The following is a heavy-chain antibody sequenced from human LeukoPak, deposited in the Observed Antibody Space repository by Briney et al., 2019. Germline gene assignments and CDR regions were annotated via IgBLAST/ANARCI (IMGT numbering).Heavy chain of an antibody. J-gene: IGHJ4*02. D-gene: IGHD2-15*01. V-gene: IGHV3-48*01. CDR2: ISSSSTI. CDR1: GFTFSTYS. Sequence: GSLRLSCAASGFTFSTYSMNWVRQAPGKGLEWVSYISSSSTIYYADSVKGRFTISRDNAKNSLYLQMNSLRAEDTAVYYCAIDSGVFDYWGQGTLVTVSS. CDR3: AIDSGVFDY.